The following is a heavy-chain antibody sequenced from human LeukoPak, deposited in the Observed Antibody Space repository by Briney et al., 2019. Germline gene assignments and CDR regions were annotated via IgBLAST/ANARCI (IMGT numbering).Heavy chain of an antibody. D-gene: IGHD3-10*01. CDR3: AKDVRDYYGTGTLNFDS. CDR2: ISRLAGST. J-gene: IGHJ4*02. CDR1: GFTFSDYP. Sequence: GGSLRLSCAASGFTFSDYPMSWVRQASGKGLEWVSAISRLAGSTAYADSVNGRFPISRDNSQNTLFLQMNSLRVDDTAMYYCAKDVRDYYGTGTLNFDSWGQGTLVSVSS. V-gene: IGHV3-23*01.